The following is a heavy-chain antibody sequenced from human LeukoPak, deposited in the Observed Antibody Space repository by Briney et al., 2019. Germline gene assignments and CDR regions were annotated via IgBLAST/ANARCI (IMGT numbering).Heavy chain of an antibody. D-gene: IGHD2-2*03. CDR2: ISGSGGST. J-gene: IGHJ6*03. Sequence: GGSLRLSCAASGFTFSSYGMSWVRQAPGKGLEWVSAISGSGGSTYYADSVKGRFTISRDNSKNTLYLQMNSLRAEDTAVYYCAKDGYCSSTSCYAHYYYYYMDVWGKGTTVTVSS. CDR1: GFTFSSYG. V-gene: IGHV3-23*01. CDR3: AKDGYCSSTSCYAHYYYYYMDV.